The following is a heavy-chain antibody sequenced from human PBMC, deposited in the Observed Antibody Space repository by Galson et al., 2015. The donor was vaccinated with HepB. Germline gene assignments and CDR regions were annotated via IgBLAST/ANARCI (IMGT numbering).Heavy chain of an antibody. J-gene: IGHJ5*02. V-gene: IGHV1-2*02. CDR1: GYIFSAYY. CDR2: INPNSAGA. D-gene: IGHD6-19*01. CDR3: ARESRATAYSSGWSRGNWFAP. Sequence: SVKVSCKASGYIFSAYYMHWVRQAPGQGLEWMGWINPNSAGAHYAQKFQGRVTMTKDTSITTAYMELNSLTSDDTAVYYCARESRATAYSSGWSRGNWFAPWGQGTLVTVSS.